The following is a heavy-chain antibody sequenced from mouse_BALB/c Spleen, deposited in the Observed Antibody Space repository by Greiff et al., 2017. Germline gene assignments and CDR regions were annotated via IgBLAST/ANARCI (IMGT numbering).Heavy chain of an antibody. Sequence: EVQLVESGGGLVQPGGSRKLSCAASGFTFSSFGMHWVRQAPEKGLEWVAYISSGSSTIYYADTVKGRFTISRDNPKNTLFLQMTSLRSEDTAMYYCAREGNSLLRPYYFDYWGQGTTLTVSS. V-gene: IGHV5-17*02. D-gene: IGHD1-2*01. CDR1: GFTFSSFG. CDR3: AREGNSLLRPYYFDY. J-gene: IGHJ2*01. CDR2: ISSGSSTI.